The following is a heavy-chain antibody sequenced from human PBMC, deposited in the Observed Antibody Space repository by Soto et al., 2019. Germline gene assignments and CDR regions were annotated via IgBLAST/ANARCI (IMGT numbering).Heavy chain of an antibody. Sequence: QVQLVESGGGVVQPGRSLRLSWAASGFTLTNYAMHWVRQAPGKGLEWLAVISDDGDKKYYADSVKGRFTISRDNSNKTLYLQMNSLRPEDTAVYYCARDRYSSSTLFDYWGQGTLVTVSS. D-gene: IGHD6-6*01. CDR2: ISDDGDKK. CDR1: GFTLTNYA. J-gene: IGHJ4*02. CDR3: ARDRYSSSTLFDY. V-gene: IGHV3-30-3*01.